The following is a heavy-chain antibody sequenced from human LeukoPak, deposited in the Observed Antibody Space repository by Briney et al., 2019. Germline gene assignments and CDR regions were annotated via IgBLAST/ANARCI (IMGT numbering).Heavy chain of an antibody. D-gene: IGHD3-3*01. J-gene: IGHJ4*02. Sequence: SETLSLTCTVSGGSISSSSYYWGWIRQPPGKGLEWIGSIYYSGSTYYNPSLKSRVTISVDTSKNQFSLKLSSVTAADTAVYYCASHLPPRSGYTFDYWGQGTLVTVSS. CDR3: ASHLPPRSGYTFDY. CDR1: GGSISSSSYY. V-gene: IGHV4-39*01. CDR2: IYYSGST.